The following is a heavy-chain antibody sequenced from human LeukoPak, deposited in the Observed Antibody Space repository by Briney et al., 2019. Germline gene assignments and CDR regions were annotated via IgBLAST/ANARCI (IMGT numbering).Heavy chain of an antibody. J-gene: IGHJ3*02. CDR2: IDYSGST. Sequence: SETLSLTCTVSGGSITGSSYYWGWIRQPPGKGLEWIGSIDYSGSTYYNPSLKSRVTISVDTSTNQFSLKLSSVTASDTAVYYCARGRGSGWYDAFDIWGQGTMVTVSS. CDR1: GGSITGSSYY. CDR3: ARGRGSGWYDAFDI. D-gene: IGHD6-19*01. V-gene: IGHV4-39*01.